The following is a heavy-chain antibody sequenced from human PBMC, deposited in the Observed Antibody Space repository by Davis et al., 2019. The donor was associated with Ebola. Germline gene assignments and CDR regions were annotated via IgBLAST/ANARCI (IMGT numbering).Heavy chain of an antibody. CDR2: INPNDGRT. V-gene: IGHV1-46*01. CDR1: GYTFTNYY. D-gene: IGHD1-26*01. Sequence: ASVKVSCKASGYTFTNYYMHWVRQAPGQGLEWMGMINPNDGRTIYAQKFQGGVPVTTDTSTGTAYLDLRSLRSDDTAVYFCARTSIVGTTTTASDIWGQGTLVTVSS. CDR3: ARTSIVGTTTTASDI. J-gene: IGHJ3*02.